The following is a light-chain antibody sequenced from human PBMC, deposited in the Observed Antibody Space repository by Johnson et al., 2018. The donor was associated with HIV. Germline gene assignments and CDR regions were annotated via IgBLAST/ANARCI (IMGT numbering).Light chain of an antibody. Sequence: QPVLTHPPSVSAAPGQTVTISCSGSSSNVGSSFVSWYRQVPGTAPKLLIYDNNKRPSGIPGRFSGSKSGPSATLGITGLQTGDEADYYCGTWDSSLSAPLYVFGTGTKVTVL. J-gene: IGLJ1*01. CDR1: SSNVGSSF. CDR2: DNN. CDR3: GTWDSSLSAPLYV. V-gene: IGLV1-51*01.